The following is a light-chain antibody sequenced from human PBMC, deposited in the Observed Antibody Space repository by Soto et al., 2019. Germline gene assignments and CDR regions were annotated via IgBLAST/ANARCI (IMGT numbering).Light chain of an antibody. Sequence: QSALTQPASVSGSPRQSITISCTGTSSDVGGYNYVSWYQQYPGKAPKLIIYDVSNRPSGVSNHFSGSKSGNTASLTISGLQAEDEADYYCSSYTSSNTYVFGTGTKVTVL. CDR2: DVS. V-gene: IGLV2-14*03. CDR3: SSYTSSNTYV. J-gene: IGLJ1*01. CDR1: SSDVGGYNY.